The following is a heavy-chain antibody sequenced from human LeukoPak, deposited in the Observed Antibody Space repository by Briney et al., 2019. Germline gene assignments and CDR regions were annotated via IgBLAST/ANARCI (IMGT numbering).Heavy chain of an antibody. J-gene: IGHJ4*02. CDR1: GFTVSSDY. CDR2: IYSGGST. Sequence: GGSLRLSCAASGFTVSSDYMSWVRQAPGKGLEWVSVIYSGGSTYYADSVKGRFTISRDNSKSTLYIQMNSLRAEDTAVYYCARAKPKNMVRGLIMRRESRYYFDYWGQGTLVTVSS. V-gene: IGHV3-53*01. CDR3: ARAKPKNMVRGLIMRRESRYYFDY. D-gene: IGHD3-10*01.